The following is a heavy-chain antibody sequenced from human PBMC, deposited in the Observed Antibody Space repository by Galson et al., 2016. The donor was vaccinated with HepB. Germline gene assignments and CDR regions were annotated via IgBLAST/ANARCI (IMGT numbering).Heavy chain of an antibody. CDR1: GFTFSSYS. CDR2: ISSSSSYI. D-gene: IGHD1-26*01. CDR3: ARGDIVGAIFDY. V-gene: IGHV3-21*01. J-gene: IGHJ4*02. Sequence: SLRLSCAASGFTFSSYSMNWVRQAPGKGLEWVSSISSSSSYIYYADSVKGRFTISRDNAKNSLYLQMNSLRAEDTAVYYCARGDIVGAIFDYWGPGTLVTVAS.